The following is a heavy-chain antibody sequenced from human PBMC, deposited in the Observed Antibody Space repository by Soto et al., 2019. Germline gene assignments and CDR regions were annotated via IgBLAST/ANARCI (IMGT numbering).Heavy chain of an antibody. CDR3: ARGSGTDTGDALDI. J-gene: IGHJ3*02. Sequence: EEQLVESGGGLVKPGGSLRLSCAGSGFTFSLAWMNWVRQAPGKGLEWVSCISGTGTFIYYSDSVKGRFTISRDDAKTSLYLQMNSLTAEDTAVYYCARGSGTDTGDALDIWGPGTMVTVS. V-gene: IGHV3-21*06. CDR2: ISGTGTFI. D-gene: IGHD2-21*02. CDR1: GFTFSLAW.